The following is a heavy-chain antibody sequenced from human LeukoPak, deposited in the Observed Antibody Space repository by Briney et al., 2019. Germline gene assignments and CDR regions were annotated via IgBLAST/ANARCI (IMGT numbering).Heavy chain of an antibody. CDR1: GFTFRNYA. CDR2: ISGSGGST. V-gene: IGHV3-23*01. CDR3: AKEVARGELLTPFDY. J-gene: IGHJ4*02. Sequence: PGRSLRLSCAASGFTFRNYAMHWVRQAPGKGLEWVSAISGSGGSTYYADSVKGRFTISRDNSKNTLYLQMNSLRAEDTAVYYCAKEVARGELLTPFDYWGQGTLVTVSS. D-gene: IGHD3-10*01.